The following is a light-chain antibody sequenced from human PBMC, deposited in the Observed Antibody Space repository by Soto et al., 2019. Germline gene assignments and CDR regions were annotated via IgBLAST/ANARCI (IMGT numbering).Light chain of an antibody. CDR3: QQYVGSPRT. J-gene: IGKJ2*01. CDR1: QSISNY. CDR2: AAS. V-gene: IGKV3-20*01. Sequence: EIVLTQSPGTLSLSPGERATLSCRASQSISNYLAWDQQRPGQSPRLLIYAASSRATGVPDRFSGGGSATDFPLTVSRLEPEDFAVYYCQQYVGSPRTFGQGAKLEIK.